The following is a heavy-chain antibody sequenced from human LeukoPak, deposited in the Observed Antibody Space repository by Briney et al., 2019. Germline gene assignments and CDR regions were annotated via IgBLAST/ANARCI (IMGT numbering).Heavy chain of an antibody. D-gene: IGHD2-15*01. CDR1: GFTFSSYA. V-gene: IGHV3-23*01. Sequence: GGSLRLSCAASGFTFSSYAMSWVRQAPGKGLEWVSSISGSGSVTYYADSVKGRFTISRDKSKNTLYLQMNSLRAEDAAVYYCAKYRCSGDSCHPRGHYYYGMDVWGQGTTVTVSS. CDR3: AKYRCSGDSCHPRGHYYYGMDV. CDR2: ISGSGSVT. J-gene: IGHJ6*02.